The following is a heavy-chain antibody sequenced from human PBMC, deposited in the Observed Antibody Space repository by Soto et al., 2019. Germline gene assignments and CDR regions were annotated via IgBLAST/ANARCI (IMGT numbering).Heavy chain of an antibody. J-gene: IGHJ6*02. Sequence: QVQLQESGPGLVKPSETLSLTCTVSGGSVSVSHYYWTWIRQPPGKGLEWIGYIYHTGSTNYNPFLKSRVTMSLDTSKNQFALKLSSVTAAETAVYYCAGERIAARYYYNGLDVWGQGTTATVSS. D-gene: IGHD6-6*01. V-gene: IGHV4-61*01. CDR3: AGERIAARYYYNGLDV. CDR1: GGSVSVSHYY. CDR2: IYHTGST.